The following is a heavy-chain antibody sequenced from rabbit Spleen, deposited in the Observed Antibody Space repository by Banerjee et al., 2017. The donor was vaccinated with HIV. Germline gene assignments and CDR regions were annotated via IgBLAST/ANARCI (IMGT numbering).Heavy chain of an antibody. J-gene: IGHJ4*01. V-gene: IGHV1S40*01. Sequence: QSLEESGGDLVKPGASLTLTCTASGVSFSSSSYMCWVRQAPGKGLEWIACIYGGSSGSTYYASWAKGRFTISKTSSTTVTLQMTSLTAADTATYFCARDLVAVIGWNFNLWGPGTLVTVS. CDR1: GVSFSSSSY. D-gene: IGHD1-1*01. CDR2: IYGGSSGST. CDR3: ARDLVAVIGWNFNL.